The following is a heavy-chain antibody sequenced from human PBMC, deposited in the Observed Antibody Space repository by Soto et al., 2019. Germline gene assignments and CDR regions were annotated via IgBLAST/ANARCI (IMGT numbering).Heavy chain of an antibody. J-gene: IGHJ6*02. CDR1: GASIRSYY. CDR3: ASSAGHPVDFFYYNGMDV. V-gene: IGHV4-4*08. CDR2: VYTSDYT. D-gene: IGHD5-12*01. Sequence: QMQLQESGPGLVKPSETLSLTCSVSGASIRSYYWHWIRQPPGKGLAWIGYVYTSDYTRYSSSLKSRVTRSVETSKSQFYLRLNSVTAADTAVYYCASSAGHPVDFFYYNGMDVWGQGTTVTVSS.